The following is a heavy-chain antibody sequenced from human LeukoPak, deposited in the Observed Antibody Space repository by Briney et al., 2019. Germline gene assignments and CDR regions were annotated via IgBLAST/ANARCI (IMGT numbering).Heavy chain of an antibody. Sequence: PGRSLRLSCAASGFTFSSYAMHWVRQAPGKGLEWVAVISYDGSNKYYADSVKGRLTISRDNSKNTLYLQMNSLRAEDTAVYYCARATRRDSSSWYVDYWGQGTLVTVSS. CDR3: ARATRRDSSSWYVDY. CDR1: GFTFSSYA. D-gene: IGHD6-13*01. J-gene: IGHJ4*02. CDR2: ISYDGSNK. V-gene: IGHV3-30*04.